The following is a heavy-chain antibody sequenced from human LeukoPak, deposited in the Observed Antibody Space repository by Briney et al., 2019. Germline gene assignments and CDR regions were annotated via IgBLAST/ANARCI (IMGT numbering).Heavy chain of an antibody. V-gene: IGHV3-74*03. CDR3: IRETHVGLHLEF. J-gene: IGHJ4*02. D-gene: IGHD3-10*01. Sequence: PGGSLRLSCEASGFTFATYWMHWVRQAAGKGLVWVARINTDGYVTTYAESVRGRFTVSRDNAENTLCLQMNDLRPEDTAVYYCIRETHVGLHLEFWGQGTLATVAS. CDR1: GFTFATYW. CDR2: INTDGYVT.